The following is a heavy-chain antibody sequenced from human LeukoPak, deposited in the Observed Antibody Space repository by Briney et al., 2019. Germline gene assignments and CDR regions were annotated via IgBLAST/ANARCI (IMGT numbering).Heavy chain of an antibody. D-gene: IGHD6-13*01. V-gene: IGHV3-33*01. CDR1: GFTFSSYG. J-gene: IGHJ6*02. CDR3: ARDTGYSSSWYRTRYYYYGMDV. Sequence: PGGSLRLSCAASGFTFSSYGMHWVRQAPGEGLEWVAVIWYDGSNKYYADSVKGRFTISRDNSKNTLYLQMNSLRAEDTAVYYCARDTGYSSSWYRTRYYYYGMDVWGQGTTVTVSS. CDR2: IWYDGSNK.